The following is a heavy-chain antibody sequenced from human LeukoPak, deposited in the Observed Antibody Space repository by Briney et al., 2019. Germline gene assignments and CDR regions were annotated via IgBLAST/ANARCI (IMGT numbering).Heavy chain of an antibody. D-gene: IGHD3-10*01. CDR2: IYYSGST. Sequence: SETLSLTCTVSGGSISIYYWSWIRQPPGKGLEWIGYIYYSGSTNYNPSLKSRVTISVDTSKNQFSLKLSSVTAADTAVYYCARDSESYYGSGSYSPTGGMDVWGQGTTVTVSS. CDR3: ARDSESYYGSGSYSPTGGMDV. V-gene: IGHV4-59*01. CDR1: GGSISIYY. J-gene: IGHJ6*02.